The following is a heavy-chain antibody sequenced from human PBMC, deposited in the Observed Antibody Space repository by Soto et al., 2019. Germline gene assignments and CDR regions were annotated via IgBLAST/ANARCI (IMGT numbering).Heavy chain of an antibody. CDR2: ISARGST. Sequence: QVQLQESGPGLVKPSQTLSLTCTVSGGSISDGYYWTWIRQHPGKGLEWIGSISARGSTSYNPSLNSRLTVSVDQSKNQSALNLRSVTPADTAVYYCARRDRSGFSYWLDTWGQGTLVNVSS. D-gene: IGHD3-22*01. CDR1: GGSISDGYY. CDR3: ARRDRSGFSYWLDT. V-gene: IGHV4-31*03. J-gene: IGHJ5*02.